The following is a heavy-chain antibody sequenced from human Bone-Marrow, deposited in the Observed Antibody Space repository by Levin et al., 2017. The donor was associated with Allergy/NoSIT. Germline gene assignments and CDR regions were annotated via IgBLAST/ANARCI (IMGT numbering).Heavy chain of an antibody. D-gene: IGHD3-9*01. J-gene: IGHJ4*02. Sequence: SGGSLRLSCTVSGGSVSSDTYYWSWIRQPPGKGLEWIGYISSSGRTYYNPSLLSRVTISLHTSKNQFSLRLTSVTPADTAVYYCARDDYSDFTGWIWGQGSLVTVSS. CDR1: GGSVSSDTYY. V-gene: IGHV4-61*01. CDR3: ARDDYSDFTGWI. CDR2: ISSSGRT.